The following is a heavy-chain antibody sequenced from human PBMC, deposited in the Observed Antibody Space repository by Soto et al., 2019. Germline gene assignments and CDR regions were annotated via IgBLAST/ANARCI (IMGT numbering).Heavy chain of an antibody. CDR1: GYTFSNYF. V-gene: IGHV5-10-1*01. D-gene: IGHD3-9*01. J-gene: IGHJ5*02. CDR3: SRPTEDTGYSISDL. CDR2: IDPSDSYT. Sequence: PGESLKISCKGSGYTFSNYFIAWVRQMPGKGLEWMGRIDPSDSYTHYNPSFQGHVSISVDKSINTAYLQWTSLKASDTAMYYCSRPTEDTGYSISDLWAQGNLVTVSS.